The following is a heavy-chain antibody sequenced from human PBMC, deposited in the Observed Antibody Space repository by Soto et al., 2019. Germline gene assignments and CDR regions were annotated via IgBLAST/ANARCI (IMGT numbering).Heavy chain of an antibody. D-gene: IGHD2-2*01. CDR3: AKERCSTSNCYAPDH. CDR1: GYTVNSYG. Sequence: ASVKVACKASGYTVNSYGISGVRQAPGQGLEWMGWISAYNGNTNYAQKLQGRVTMTTDTSTSTAYMELRSLRSDDTATYYCAKERCSTSNCYAPDHWGQGAPLTVSS. J-gene: IGHJ5*02. V-gene: IGHV1-18*01. CDR2: ISAYNGNT.